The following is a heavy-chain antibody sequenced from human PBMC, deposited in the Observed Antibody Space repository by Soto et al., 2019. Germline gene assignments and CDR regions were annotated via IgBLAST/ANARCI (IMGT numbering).Heavy chain of an antibody. D-gene: IGHD2-21*02. CDR3: ARGPADSDVPRWDY. V-gene: IGHV1-46*02. CDR1: GYIFNRFY. CDR2: INTRGGTT. J-gene: IGHJ4*02. Sequence: QVQLVQSGAEVRKPGASVRLSCKASGYIFNRFYLHWVRQAPGQGLEWMGIINTRGGTTAYAQNFRDRITVTRDASTSTLYMELNNLRSEDTAVYYCARGPADSDVPRWDYWGQGTRVTVSS.